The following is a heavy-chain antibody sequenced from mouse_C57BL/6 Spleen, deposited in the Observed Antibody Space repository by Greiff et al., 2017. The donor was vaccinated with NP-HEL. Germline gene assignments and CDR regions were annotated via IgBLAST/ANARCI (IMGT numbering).Heavy chain of an antibody. J-gene: IGHJ1*03. CDR2: INPNNGGT. CDR1: GYTFTDYY. V-gene: IGHV1-26*01. CDR3: ARTKLGRGGWYFDV. Sequence: EVQLQQSGPELVKPGASVKISCKASGYTFTDYYMNWVKQSHGKSLEWIGDINPNNGGTSYNQKFKGKATLTVDKSSSTAYMELRSLTSEDSAVYYCARTKLGRGGWYFDVWGTGTTVTVSS. D-gene: IGHD4-1*01.